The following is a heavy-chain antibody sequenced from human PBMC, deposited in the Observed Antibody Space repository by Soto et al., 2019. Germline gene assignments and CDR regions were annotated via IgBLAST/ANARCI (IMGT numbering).Heavy chain of an antibody. J-gene: IGHJ4*02. V-gene: IGHV4-39*02. Sequence: SETMSVTCTVAGDNIISNSCCWAWNSKPPGKGLGWIGSIYYSGTTYYNPSLKSRVTISVDRSKNQFSLKLSSVTAADTAVYYCARDPFDYYDSSGSDSLGFDYWGQGTLVTVSS. D-gene: IGHD3-22*01. CDR3: ARDPFDYYDSSGSDSLGFDY. CDR2: IYYSGTT. CDR1: GDNIISNSCC.